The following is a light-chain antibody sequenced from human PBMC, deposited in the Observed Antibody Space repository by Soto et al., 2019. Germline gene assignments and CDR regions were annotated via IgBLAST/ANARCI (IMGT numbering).Light chain of an antibody. CDR1: SSYVGAYNY. Sequence: QSALTQPRSVSGSPGQSVSISCTGTSSYVGAYNYVSWYQQHPGKAPKLMIYDVDKRPSGVPDRFSGSKSGNTASLTISGLQAEDEADYYCCSYADTYVELGAGTKLTVL. CDR3: CSYADTYVE. V-gene: IGLV2-11*01. CDR2: DVD. J-gene: IGLJ2*01.